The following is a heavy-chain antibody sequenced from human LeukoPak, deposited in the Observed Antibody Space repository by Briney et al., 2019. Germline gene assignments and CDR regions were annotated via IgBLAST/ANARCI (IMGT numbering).Heavy chain of an antibody. J-gene: IGHJ4*02. V-gene: IGHV4-4*07. CDR3: ARENSGSYREFDY. Sequence: PAETLSLTCTVSGDSISSYYWSWVRQPAGKGLEWVGRIYTSGSTNYNASLKSRVSMSLDTSKNQFSLKLSSVTAADTAVFYCARENSGSYREFDYWGQGTLVTVSS. CDR2: IYTSGST. D-gene: IGHD1-26*01. CDR1: GDSISSYY.